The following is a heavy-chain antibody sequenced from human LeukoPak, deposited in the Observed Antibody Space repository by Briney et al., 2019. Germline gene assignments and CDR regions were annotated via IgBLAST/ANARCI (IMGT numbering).Heavy chain of an antibody. CDR2: IYTSGST. V-gene: IGHV4-61*02. D-gene: IGHD2-2*01. Sequence: PSETLSLTCTVSGGSISSGSYYWSWIRQPAGKGLEWIGRIYTSGSTNYNPSLKSRVTISVDTSKNQFSLKLSSVTAADTAVYYCARVVVVPAATKYYYYYMDVWGKGTTVTVSS. J-gene: IGHJ6*03. CDR3: ARVVVVPAATKYYYYYMDV. CDR1: GGSISSGSYY.